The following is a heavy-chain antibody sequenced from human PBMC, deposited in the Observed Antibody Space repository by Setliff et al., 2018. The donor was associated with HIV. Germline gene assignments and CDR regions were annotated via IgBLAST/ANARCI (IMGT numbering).Heavy chain of an antibody. D-gene: IGHD3-22*01. J-gene: IGHJ3*02. Sequence: PGESLKISCKGSGYNFTTYWIGWVRQMPGKGLEWMGIIYPADSESRYSPSFQGQVTISADKSITTAYLQWSSLKASDTAMYYCARSSDSGYYVHAFDIWGQGTMVTVSS. V-gene: IGHV5-51*01. CDR3: ARSSDSGYYVHAFDI. CDR2: IYPADSES. CDR1: GYNFTTYW.